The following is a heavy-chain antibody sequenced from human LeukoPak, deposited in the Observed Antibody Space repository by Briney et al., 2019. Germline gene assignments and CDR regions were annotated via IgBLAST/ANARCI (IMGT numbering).Heavy chain of an antibody. D-gene: IGHD3-10*01. CDR1: GGSISSSSYY. Sequence: SETLSLTCTVSGGSISSSSYYWGWIRQPPGKGLEWIGSIYYGGSTYYNPSLKSRVTISVDTSKNQFSLKLSSVTAADTAVYYCARDPTMVRGVTTNFDYWGQGTLVTVSS. CDR2: IYYGGST. J-gene: IGHJ4*02. V-gene: IGHV4-39*07. CDR3: ARDPTMVRGVTTNFDY.